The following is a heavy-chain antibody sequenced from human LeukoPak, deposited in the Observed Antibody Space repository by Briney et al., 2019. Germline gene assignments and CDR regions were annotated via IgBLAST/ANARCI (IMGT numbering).Heavy chain of an antibody. CDR1: GFTFSSYA. D-gene: IGHD3-10*01. J-gene: IGHJ4*02. CDR2: ISGGGTNT. Sequence: PGGSLRLPCAASGFTFSSYAMSWVRQAPGKGLEWVSAISGGGTNTYYADSVKGRFTVSRDNSKTTLYLQMNSLRAEDSAVYYCAKDIYGSGTYYLDYWGQGTLVTVSS. V-gene: IGHV3-23*01. CDR3: AKDIYGSGTYYLDY.